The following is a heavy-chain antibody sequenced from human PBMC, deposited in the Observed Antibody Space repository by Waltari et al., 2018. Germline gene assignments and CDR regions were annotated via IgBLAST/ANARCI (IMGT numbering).Heavy chain of an antibody. CDR1: GGTFSSYA. D-gene: IGHD3-16*02. V-gene: IGHV1-69*05. J-gene: IGHJ3*02. Sequence: QVQLVQSGAEVKKPGSSVKVSCKASGGTFSSYAISWVRQAPGQGLEWMGGIIPSFGTANYAQKFQGRVTITTDESTSTAYMELSSLRSEDTAVYYCAIEGAIMITFGGVIDDAFDIWGQGTMVTVSS. CDR2: IIPSFGTA. CDR3: AIEGAIMITFGGVIDDAFDI.